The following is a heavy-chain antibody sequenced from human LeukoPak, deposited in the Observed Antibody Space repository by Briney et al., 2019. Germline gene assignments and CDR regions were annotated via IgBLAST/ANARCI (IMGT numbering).Heavy chain of an antibody. V-gene: IGHV3-30*04. CDR2: ISDDGTND. CDR3: ARAADSGSFYKSSNY. D-gene: IGHD3-10*01. Sequence: GGSLRLSCAASGFTFKYYAMYWVRQAPGKGLEWAAVISDDGTNDYYADSVKGRFTISRDDSQSTLHLQMNNLRIEDTAVYYCARAADSGSFYKSSNYWGQGTLVTVSS. J-gene: IGHJ4*02. CDR1: GFTFKYYA.